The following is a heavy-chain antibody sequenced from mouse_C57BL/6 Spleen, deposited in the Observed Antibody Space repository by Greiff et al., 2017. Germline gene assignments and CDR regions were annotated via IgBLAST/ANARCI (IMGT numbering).Heavy chain of an antibody. CDR1: GFSFNTYA. CDR2: IRSKSNNYAT. Sequence: EVQRVESGGGLVQPKGSLKLSCAASGFSFNTYAMTWVRQAPGKGLEWVARIRSKSNNYATYYADSVKDSFTISRDDSDSMLYLQMNNLKTEDTAMDYCVRHLFYYYAMDYWGQGTSVTVSS. CDR3: VRHLFYYYAMDY. J-gene: IGHJ4*01. V-gene: IGHV10-1*01.